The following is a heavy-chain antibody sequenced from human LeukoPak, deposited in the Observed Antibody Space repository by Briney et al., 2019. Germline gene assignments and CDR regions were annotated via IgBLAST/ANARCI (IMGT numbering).Heavy chain of an antibody. D-gene: IGHD3-9*01. V-gene: IGHV1-18*01. CDR1: GYTFTSYG. J-gene: IGHJ4*02. Sequence: ASVTVSCKASGYTFTSYGISWVRQAPGQGLEWMGWISAYNGNTNYAQKLQGRVTMTTDTSTSTAYMELRSLRSDDTAVYYWARVYDILTGNDYWGQGTLVTVSS. CDR2: ISAYNGNT. CDR3: ARVYDILTGNDY.